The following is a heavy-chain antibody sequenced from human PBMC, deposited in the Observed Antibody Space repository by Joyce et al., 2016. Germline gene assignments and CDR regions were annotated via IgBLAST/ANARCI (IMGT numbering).Heavy chain of an antibody. V-gene: IGHV3-7*03. CDR2: INEDGSKK. CDR3: AKHVI. J-gene: IGHJ3*02. Sequence: EVQLVESGGGLVQPGGSLRLSCEASGFTFGGYWMTWVRQAPGKGLEWVAHINEDGSKKNYVDSVKGRFTISRDNTKNSLFLQMNSLIAEDTAVYFCAKHVIWGQGTMVTVSS. CDR1: GFTFGGYW.